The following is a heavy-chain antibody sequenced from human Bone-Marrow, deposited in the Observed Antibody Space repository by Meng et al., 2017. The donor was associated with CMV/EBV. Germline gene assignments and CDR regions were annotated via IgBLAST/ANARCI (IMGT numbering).Heavy chain of an antibody. CDR3: ARVEYYYDSSGYSFDY. CDR2: ISWNSGSI. CDR1: GFTFSSND. D-gene: IGHD3-22*01. V-gene: IGHV3-9*01. J-gene: IGHJ4*02. Sequence: LSLTCAASGFTFSSNDMHWVRQAPGKGLEWVSGISWNSGSIGYADSVKGRFTISRDNAKNSLYLQMNSLRAEDTAVYYCARVEYYYDSSGYSFDYWGQGTLVTVSS.